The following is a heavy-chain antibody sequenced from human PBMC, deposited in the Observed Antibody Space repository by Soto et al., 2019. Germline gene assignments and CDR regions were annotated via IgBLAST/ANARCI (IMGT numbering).Heavy chain of an antibody. CDR1: GDSISSVNW. CDR3: ATLSGYVTMSPFDP. Sequence: QVQLQESGPGLVEPSGTLSLTCGVSGDSISSVNWWSWVRQSPGKGLEWIGEIYHTGTTNYNPSLKSRLTISVDKSKNQVFLNLTSVSAADTAVYYWATLSGYVTMSPFDPWGQGILVTVSS. J-gene: IGHJ5*02. CDR2: IYHTGTT. V-gene: IGHV4-4*02. D-gene: IGHD2-15*01.